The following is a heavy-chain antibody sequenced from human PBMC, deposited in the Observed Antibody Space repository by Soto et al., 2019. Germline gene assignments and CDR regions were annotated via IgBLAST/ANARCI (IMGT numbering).Heavy chain of an antibody. D-gene: IGHD6-6*01. CDR2: IIPILGIA. V-gene: IGHV1-69*02. Sequence: ASVKVSCKASGCTFSSYTISWVRQAPGQGLEWMGRIIPILGIANYAQKFQGRVTITADKSTSTAYMELSSLRSEDTAVYYCARTYSSSSQHAFDIWGQGAMVTVSS. CDR3: ARTYSSSSQHAFDI. CDR1: GCTFSSYT. J-gene: IGHJ3*02.